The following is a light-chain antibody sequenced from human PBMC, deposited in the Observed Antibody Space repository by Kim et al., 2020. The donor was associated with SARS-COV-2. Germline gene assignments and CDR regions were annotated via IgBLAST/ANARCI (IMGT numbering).Light chain of an antibody. CDR2: EDT. J-gene: IGLJ3*02. Sequence: SYELTQPPSVSVFPGQTARITCSGDALPKQYAYWFQQKPGQAPVVVIYEDTERPSGIPERFSGSTSGTTVTLTISGVQAEDEADYYCQSADSSDTFWVFGGGTKLTVL. CDR1: ALPKQY. CDR3: QSADSSDTFWV. V-gene: IGLV3-25*03.